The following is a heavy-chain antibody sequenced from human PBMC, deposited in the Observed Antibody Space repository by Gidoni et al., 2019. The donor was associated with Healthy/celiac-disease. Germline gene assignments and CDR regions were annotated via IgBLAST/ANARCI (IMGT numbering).Heavy chain of an antibody. V-gene: IGHV3-48*03. D-gene: IGHD6-19*01. Sequence: EVQLVESGGGLVQPGGSLRLSCAASGFPFSSYEMTWVRQAPGKGLEWVSYISSSGSTIYYADSVKGRFTISRDNAKNSLYLQMNSLRAEDTAVYYCARSGYSSGWYGYYYYYGMDVWGQGTTVTVSS. CDR2: ISSSGSTI. CDR3: ARSGYSSGWYGYYYYYGMDV. J-gene: IGHJ6*02. CDR1: GFPFSSYE.